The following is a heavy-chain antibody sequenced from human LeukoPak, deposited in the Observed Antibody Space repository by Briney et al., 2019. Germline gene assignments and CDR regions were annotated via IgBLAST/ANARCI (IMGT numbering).Heavy chain of an antibody. CDR3: ARAPYCSGGSCYYYYGMDV. CDR1: GGTFSSYA. D-gene: IGHD2-15*01. J-gene: IGHJ6*02. CDR2: IIPIFGTA. V-gene: IGHV1-69*13. Sequence: ASVKVSCKASGGTFSSYAISWVRQAPGQGLEWMGGIIPIFGTANYAQKLQGRVTITADESTSTAYMELSSLRSEDTAVYYCARAPYCSGGSCYYYYGMDVWGQGTAVTVSS.